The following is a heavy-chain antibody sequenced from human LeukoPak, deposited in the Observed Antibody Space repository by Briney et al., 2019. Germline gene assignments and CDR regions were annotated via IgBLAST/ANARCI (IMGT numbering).Heavy chain of an antibody. J-gene: IGHJ4*02. CDR2: INHSGST. V-gene: IGHV4-34*01. D-gene: IGHD2-2*01. CDR3: ASWLEDCSSTSCYGRRLFDY. CDR1: GGSFSGYY. Sequence: SETLSLTCAVYGGSFSGYYWSWIPQPPGKGLEWIGEINHSGSTNYNPSLKSRVTISVDTSKNQFSLKLSSVTAADTAVYYCASWLEDCSSTSCYGRRLFDYWGQGTLVTVSS.